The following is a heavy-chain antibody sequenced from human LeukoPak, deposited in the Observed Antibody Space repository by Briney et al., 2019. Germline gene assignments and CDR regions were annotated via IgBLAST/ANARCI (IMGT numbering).Heavy chain of an antibody. CDR3: ARAHYDFWSGYS. J-gene: IGHJ4*02. V-gene: IGHV1-2*02. CDR2: INPNSGGT. D-gene: IGHD3-3*01. Sequence: GASVKVSCKASGYTFTGYYKHWVRQAPGQGLEWMGWINPNSGGTNYAQKFQGRVTMTRDTSISTAYMELSRLRSDDTAVYYCARAHYDFWSGYSWGQGTLVTVSS. CDR1: GYTFTGYY.